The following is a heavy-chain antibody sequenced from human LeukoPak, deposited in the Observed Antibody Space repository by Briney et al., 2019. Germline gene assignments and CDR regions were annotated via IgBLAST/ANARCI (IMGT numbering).Heavy chain of an antibody. Sequence: SETLSLTCTVSGGSFSTYYWSWIRQPPGKGLEWIGYIYYSGSTNYNPSLKSRVTISVDTSKNQFSLKLSSVTAADTAVYYCARLSIETGVWAFDIWGQGTMVTVSS. J-gene: IGHJ3*02. CDR3: ARLSIETGVWAFDI. V-gene: IGHV4-59*08. CDR2: IYYSGST. D-gene: IGHD3-10*01. CDR1: GGSFSTYY.